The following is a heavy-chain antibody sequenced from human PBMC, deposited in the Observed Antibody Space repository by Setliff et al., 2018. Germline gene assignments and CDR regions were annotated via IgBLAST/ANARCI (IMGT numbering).Heavy chain of an antibody. CDR1: GGSISSGTYY. V-gene: IGHV4-39*01. CDR3: ARTGTYRYFDY. CDR2: IYHGGDT. J-gene: IGHJ4*02. D-gene: IGHD1-1*01. Sequence: SETLSLTCTVSGGSISSGTYYWSWIRQHPGKGLEWIGYIYHGGDTYYNASLKSRLTISVDTSKNQFSLKLRSVTAADTAVYYCARTGTYRYFDYWGQGTVVTVSS.